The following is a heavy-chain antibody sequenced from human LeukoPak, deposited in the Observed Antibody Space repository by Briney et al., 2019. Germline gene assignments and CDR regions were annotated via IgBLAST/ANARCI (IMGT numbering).Heavy chain of an antibody. CDR2: VNHSGCT. V-gene: IGHV4-34*01. CDR3: ARMTTGHDF. CDR1: GTSFSSYY. D-gene: IGHD4-17*01. J-gene: IGHJ4*02. Sequence: SETLSLTRAVSGTSFSSYYLSWIRQPPGKGLEWIGEVNHSGCTNDNPSLKSRVTISVDTSKNQFSLRLRSVTAADTGVYFCARMTTGHDFWGQGTLVTVSS.